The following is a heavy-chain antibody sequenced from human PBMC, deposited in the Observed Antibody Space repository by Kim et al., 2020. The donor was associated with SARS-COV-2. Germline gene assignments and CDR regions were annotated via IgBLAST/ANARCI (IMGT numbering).Heavy chain of an antibody. J-gene: IGHJ4*02. CDR1: GGSMISFS. D-gene: IGHD2-2*01. V-gene: IGHV4-59*01. CDR2: LYNNGNT. CDR3: AAEKEEPGAGYFDS. Sequence: SETLSLTCTVSGGSMISFSWCWIRQTPGTGLESLGYLYNNGNTEYNPSLESRVSFSVDTYTKQFSLRLTSVTAADTAIYFCAAEKEEPGAGYFDSWGRGLLVTVAS.